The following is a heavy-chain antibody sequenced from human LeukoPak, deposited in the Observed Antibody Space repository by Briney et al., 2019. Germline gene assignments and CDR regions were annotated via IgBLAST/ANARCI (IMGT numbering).Heavy chain of an antibody. CDR3: ARSIAAPGAGGCLDY. D-gene: IGHD6-13*01. CDR2: MNPNSGNT. Sequence: ASVKVSCKASGYTFTNYDISWVRQASGQGLEWMGWMNPNSGNTGYAQKFQGRVTISRNTSINTAYMELSSLRSEDTAVYYCARSIAAPGAGGCLDYWGQGTLVTVSS. CDR1: GYTFTNYD. J-gene: IGHJ4*02. V-gene: IGHV1-8*03.